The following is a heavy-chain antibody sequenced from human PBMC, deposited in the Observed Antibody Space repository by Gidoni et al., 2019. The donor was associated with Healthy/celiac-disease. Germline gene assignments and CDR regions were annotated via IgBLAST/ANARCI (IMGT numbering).Heavy chain of an antibody. CDR1: GFTFTSYA. D-gene: IGHD6-6*01. V-gene: IGHV3-30*04. J-gene: IGHJ5*02. CDR3: ARDLSSSANYNWFDP. Sequence: QVQLVESGGGVVQTGRSLRLSCAASGFTFTSYAMHWVRQAPGKGLEWGAFISYDGSNKYYADSVKGRFTISRDNSKNTLYLQMNSLRAEDTAVYYCARDLSSSANYNWFDPWGQGTLVTVSS. CDR2: ISYDGSNK.